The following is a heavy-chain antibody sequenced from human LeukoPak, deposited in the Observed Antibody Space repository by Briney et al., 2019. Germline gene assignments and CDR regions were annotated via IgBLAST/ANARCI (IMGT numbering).Heavy chain of an antibody. D-gene: IGHD6-6*01. V-gene: IGHV1-18*01. CDR1: GYTFTSYG. CDR3: ARDRGSSWSVWFDP. CDR2: ISAYNGNT. Sequence: GASVKVSCKASGYTFTSYGISWVRQAPGQGLEWMGWISAYNGNTNYAQKFQGRVTMTRDTSISTAYMELSRLRSDDTAVYYCARDRGSSWSVWFDPWGQGTLVTVSS. J-gene: IGHJ5*02.